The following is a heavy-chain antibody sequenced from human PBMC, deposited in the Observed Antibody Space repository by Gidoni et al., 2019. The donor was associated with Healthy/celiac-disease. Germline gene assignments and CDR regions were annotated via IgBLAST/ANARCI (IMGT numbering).Heavy chain of an antibody. Sequence: QVHLQESGPGLVKPSQTLSLTCPVSGGSIRSGGYYWSWIRQHPGKGLEWIGYIYYSGSTYYNPSLKSRVTISVDTSKNQFSLKLSSVTAADTAVYYCARGGYCSGGSCYRPFDYWGQGTLVTVSS. V-gene: IGHV4-31*03. CDR3: ARGGYCSGGSCYRPFDY. CDR1: GGSIRSGGYY. J-gene: IGHJ4*02. CDR2: IYYSGST. D-gene: IGHD2-15*01.